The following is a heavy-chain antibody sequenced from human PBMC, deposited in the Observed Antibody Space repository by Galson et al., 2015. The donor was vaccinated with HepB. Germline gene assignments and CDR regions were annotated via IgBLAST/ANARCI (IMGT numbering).Heavy chain of an antibody. J-gene: IGHJ4*02. D-gene: IGHD6-13*01. CDR3: ARTRGAAAASYDN. CDR1: GFTFSSYW. V-gene: IGHV3-74*01. CDR2: LNSDGSYI. Sequence: SLRLSCAASGFTFSSYWMHWVRQVPGKGLVWVSRLNSDGSYITYADSVKGRFTISRDNTKKTLYLQMNIPTAEDTALYYCARTRGAAAASYDNWGQGSLVTVSP.